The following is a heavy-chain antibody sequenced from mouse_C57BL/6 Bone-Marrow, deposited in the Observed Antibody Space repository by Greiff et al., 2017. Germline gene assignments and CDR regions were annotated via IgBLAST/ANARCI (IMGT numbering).Heavy chain of an antibody. CDR3: ARWRGAHGHWYFDV. CDR1: GYTFTSYW. D-gene: IGHD1-3*01. V-gene: IGHV1-55*01. CDR2: IYPGSGST. J-gene: IGHJ1*03. Sequence: QVQLQQSGAELVKPGASVKMSCKASGYTFTSYWITWVKQRPGQGLEWIGDIYPGSGSTNYNEKFKSKATLTVDTSSSTAYMQLSSLTSEDSAVYYCARWRGAHGHWYFDVWGTGTTVTVSS.